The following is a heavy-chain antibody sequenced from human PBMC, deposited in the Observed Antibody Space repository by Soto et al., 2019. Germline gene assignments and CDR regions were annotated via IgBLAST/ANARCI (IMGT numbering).Heavy chain of an antibody. CDR3: ARVPAY. Sequence: QLQLLESGSGLVKPSQTLSLTCAVSGGSISSGGYSWGWIRQPPGKGLEWIGYIYHSVSTYYNPALKSRVTMSVDRSKNQCSLRLSSVTAADTAVYYCARVPAYWGQGTLVTVSS. V-gene: IGHV4-30-2*01. CDR1: GGSISSGGYS. CDR2: IYHSVST. J-gene: IGHJ4*02.